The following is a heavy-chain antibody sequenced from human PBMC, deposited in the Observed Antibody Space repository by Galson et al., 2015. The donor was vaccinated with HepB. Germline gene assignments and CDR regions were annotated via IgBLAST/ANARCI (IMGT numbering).Heavy chain of an antibody. V-gene: IGHV3-66*01. CDR3: AREGCSSTSCYDYYYGMDV. CDR2: IYSGGNT. Sequence: YLRLSCAASGFTFNNYAMPWVRQAPGKGLEWVSVIYSGGNTYYADSVKGRFTISRDNSKNTLYLQMNSLRAEDTALYYCAREGCSSTSCYDYYYGMDVWGQGTTVTVSS. CDR1: GFTFNNYA. D-gene: IGHD2-2*01. J-gene: IGHJ6*02.